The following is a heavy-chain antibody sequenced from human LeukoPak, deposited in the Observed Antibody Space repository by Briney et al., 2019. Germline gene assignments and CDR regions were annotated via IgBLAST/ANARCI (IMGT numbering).Heavy chain of an antibody. V-gene: IGHV3-74*01. J-gene: IGHJ4*02. D-gene: IGHD3-22*01. CDR2: INSDGSST. CDR1: GFTFSSYW. CDR3: ARHYYDSRVRYFDY. Sequence: GGSLRLSCAASGFTFSSYWMHWVRQAPGKGLVWVSRINSDGSSTSYADSVKGRFTISRDNAKNTLYLQMNSLRAEDTAVYYCARHYYDSRVRYFDYWGQGTLVTVSS.